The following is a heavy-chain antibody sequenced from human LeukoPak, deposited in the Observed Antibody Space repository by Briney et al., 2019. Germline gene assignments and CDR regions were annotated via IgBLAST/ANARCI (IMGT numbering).Heavy chain of an antibody. CDR2: IWHDGSDK. CDR1: GFPFSSYG. CDR3: ARDPGLGLWNGLDV. V-gene: IGHV3-33*01. Sequence: GGSLRLSCAASGFPFSSYGMHWVRQAPGKGLEWVAVIWHDGSDKYYADSVKGRFTVSRDNSKITLYLQMNSLTAEDTAVYYCARDPGLGLWNGLDVWGQGTTVTVSS. D-gene: IGHD3-16*01. J-gene: IGHJ6*02.